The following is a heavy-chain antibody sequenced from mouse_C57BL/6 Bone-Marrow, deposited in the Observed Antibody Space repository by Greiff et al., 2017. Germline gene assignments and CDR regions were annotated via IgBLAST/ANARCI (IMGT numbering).Heavy chain of an antibody. CDR3: ARSSRGSYDY. CDR1: GYTFTDYY. V-gene: IGHV1-19*01. J-gene: IGHJ2*01. CDR2: INPYNGGT. Sequence: DVQLQESGPVLVKPGASVKMSCKASGYTFTDYYMNWVKQSHGKSLEWIGVINPYNGGTSYNQKFKGKATLTVDQSTSTAYMELNSLTSEDSAVYYCARSSRGSYDYWGQGTTLTVSS.